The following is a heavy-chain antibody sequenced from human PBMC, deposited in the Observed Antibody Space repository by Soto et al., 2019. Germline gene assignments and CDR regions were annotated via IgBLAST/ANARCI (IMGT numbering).Heavy chain of an antibody. J-gene: IGHJ4*02. Sequence: LSLSCAASGFTFSSYGMHWVRQAPGKGLEWVAVISYDGSNKYYADSVKGRFTISRDNSKNTLYLQMSSLRAEDSAVYYCARGSRDSYPGSRIFDLWGRGTLVTVSS. CDR3: ARGSRDSYPGSRIFDL. D-gene: IGHD3-10*01. CDR2: ISYDGSNK. CDR1: GFTFSSYG. V-gene: IGHV3-30*03.